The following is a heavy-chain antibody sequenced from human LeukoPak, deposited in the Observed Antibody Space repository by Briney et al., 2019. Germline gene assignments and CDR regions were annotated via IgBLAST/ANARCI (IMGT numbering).Heavy chain of an antibody. Sequence: GGSLRLSCAASGFTFSSYSMNWVRQAPGKGLEWVSSISSSRSYIYYADSVKGRFTISRDNAKNSLYLQMNSLRAEDTAVYYCARDFPVVATTDALYYFDYWGQGTLVTVSS. J-gene: IGHJ4*02. CDR3: ARDFPVVATTDALYYFDY. V-gene: IGHV3-21*01. D-gene: IGHD5-12*01. CDR2: ISSSRSYI. CDR1: GFTFSSYS.